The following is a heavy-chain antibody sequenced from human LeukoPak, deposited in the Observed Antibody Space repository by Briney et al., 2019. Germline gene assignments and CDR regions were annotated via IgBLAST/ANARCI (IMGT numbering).Heavy chain of an antibody. CDR3: ATHSSGYPRFYYYAMDV. Sequence: GGSLRLSCAASGFTFNYAWMGWVRQAAGKGLEWVGRIKSKIDGGTTDYAAPVKGRFTISRDDSKTTLYLQMNSLKTEDTALYYCATHSSGYPRFYYYAMDVWGQGTTVTVSS. J-gene: IGHJ6*02. CDR2: IKSKIDGGTT. CDR1: GFTFNYAW. V-gene: IGHV3-15*01. D-gene: IGHD3-22*01.